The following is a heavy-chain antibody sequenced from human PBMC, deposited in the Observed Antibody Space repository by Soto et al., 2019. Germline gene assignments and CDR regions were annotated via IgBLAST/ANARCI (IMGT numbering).Heavy chain of an antibody. V-gene: IGHV1-3*01. CDR1: GFTFSDTL. D-gene: IGHD1-26*01. J-gene: IGHJ3*01. Sequence: QVQLVQSGAELKKPGASVNISCQASGFTFSDTLINWLRQGPGQRLEWMGWINPANGNTRYSESFQGRVTISSLSSASTANVALSDLTSEDTAVYYCARYIVSVSPRANDAFDVWGQGTMITVSS. CDR3: ARYIVSVSPRANDAFDV. CDR2: INPANGNT.